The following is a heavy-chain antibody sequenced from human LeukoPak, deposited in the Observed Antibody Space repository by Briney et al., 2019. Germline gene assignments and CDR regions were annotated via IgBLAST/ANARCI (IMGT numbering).Heavy chain of an antibody. V-gene: IGHV4-61*10. Sequence: PSETLSLTCTVSGGSISSGSYCWSWIRQPAGKGLEWTGHIHISGNTNYNPSLKSRVTISVDTSKNQFSLKLSSVTAADTAVYYCARRAPWLGTYGAFDIWGQGTMVTVSS. CDR1: GGSISSGSYC. CDR2: IHISGNT. D-gene: IGHD6-19*01. CDR3: ARRAPWLGTYGAFDI. J-gene: IGHJ3*02.